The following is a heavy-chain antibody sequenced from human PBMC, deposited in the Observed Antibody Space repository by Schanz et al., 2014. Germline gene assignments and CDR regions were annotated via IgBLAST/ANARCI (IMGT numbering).Heavy chain of an antibody. CDR3: ARGGEPAFDY. D-gene: IGHD3-16*01. J-gene: IGHJ4*02. V-gene: IGHV4-59*12. CDR1: TGSINSYY. CDR2: IYFSGST. Sequence: QVQLQESGPGLVKPSETLSLTCTVSTGSINSYYWSWIRQPPGKRLEWIGYIYFSGSTKYNPSLKSRVTISLDRSKRQFSRQLTSVTAADTAVYFCARGGEPAFDYWGPGTLVTVSS.